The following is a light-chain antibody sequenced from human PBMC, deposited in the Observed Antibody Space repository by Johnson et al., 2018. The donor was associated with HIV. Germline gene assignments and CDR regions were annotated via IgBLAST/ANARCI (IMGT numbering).Light chain of an antibody. CDR1: TSNIGSNY. CDR3: GTWDGTLRGV. CDR2: DTN. Sequence: QSVLTQPPSVSAAPGQKINISCSGSTSNIGSNYVSWYQQLPGTAPKLLIYDTNKRPSGIPDRFSGSKSGTSATLGITGLQAGDEADYYCGTWDGTLRGVFGTGTKVTVL. V-gene: IGLV1-51*01. J-gene: IGLJ1*01.